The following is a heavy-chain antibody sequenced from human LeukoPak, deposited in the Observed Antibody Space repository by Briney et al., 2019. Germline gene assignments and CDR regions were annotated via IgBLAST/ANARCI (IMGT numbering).Heavy chain of an antibody. Sequence: PSETLSLTCTVSGGSISSYYWSWIRQPPGKGLEWIGYIYYSGSTNYNPSLKSRVTISVDTSKNQFSLKLSSVTAADTAVYYCARESGNEVVPAADNWFDPWGQGTLVTVSS. CDR3: ARESGNEVVPAADNWFDP. CDR2: IYYSGST. V-gene: IGHV4-59*01. CDR1: GGSISSYY. J-gene: IGHJ5*02. D-gene: IGHD2-2*01.